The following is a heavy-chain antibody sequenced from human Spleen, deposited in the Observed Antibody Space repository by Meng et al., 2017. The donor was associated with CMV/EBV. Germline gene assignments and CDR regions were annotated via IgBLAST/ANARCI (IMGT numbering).Heavy chain of an antibody. V-gene: IGHV3-30*04. CDR3: AKTPRGFGELLYSFFDY. J-gene: IGHJ4*02. CDR1: GFTFSSYP. D-gene: IGHD3-10*01. CDR2: MLHDGSTK. Sequence: GESLKISCAASGFTFSSYPMHWVRQAPGKGLEWVAVMLHDGSTKYYADSVKGRFTISRDNSKNTLYLQMNSLRAEDTAVYYCAKTPRGFGELLYSFFDYWGQGTLVTVSS.